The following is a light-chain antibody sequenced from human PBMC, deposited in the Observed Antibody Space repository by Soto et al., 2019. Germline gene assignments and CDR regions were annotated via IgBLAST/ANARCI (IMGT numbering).Light chain of an antibody. CDR1: QSVSSY. Sequence: EIVLTQSPATLSLSPGERATLSCRASQSVSSYLAWYQQRPGQAPRLLIFDTSNRATDIPARFSGSGSGTDFTRTISGLEPEDFAVYYCQQRTNRPPITFGQGTRLEIK. CDR3: QQRTNRPPIT. V-gene: IGKV3-11*01. CDR2: DTS. J-gene: IGKJ5*01.